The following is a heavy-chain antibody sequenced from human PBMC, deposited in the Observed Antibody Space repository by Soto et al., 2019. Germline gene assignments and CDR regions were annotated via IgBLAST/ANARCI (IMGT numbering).Heavy chain of an antibody. V-gene: IGHV1-2*02. Sequence: QVQLVQSGAEVKKPGASVKVSCKASGYTFTGYYMHWVRQAPGQGLEWMGWINPNTGGTNYAQKFQGRVTMTRDTSLRTAYMELSRLRYDDTAVYYCARETSCSSTSCYSPLDYWGQGTLVTVSS. CDR3: ARETSCSSTSCYSPLDY. CDR2: INPNTGGT. J-gene: IGHJ4*02. CDR1: GYTFTGYY. D-gene: IGHD2-2*01.